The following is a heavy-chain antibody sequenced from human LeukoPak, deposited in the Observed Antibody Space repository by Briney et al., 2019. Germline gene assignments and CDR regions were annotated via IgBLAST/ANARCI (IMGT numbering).Heavy chain of an antibody. V-gene: IGHV3-20*04. CDR2: INWNGGST. Sequence: GGSLRLSCAASGFTFSDAWMSWVRQAPGKGLEWVSGINWNGGSTGYADSVKGRFTISRDNAKNSLYLQMNSLRAEDTALYYCARESHYDSSGYYGGAFDIWGQGTMVTVSS. CDR3: ARESHYDSSGYYGGAFDI. D-gene: IGHD3-22*01. CDR1: GFTFSDAW. J-gene: IGHJ3*02.